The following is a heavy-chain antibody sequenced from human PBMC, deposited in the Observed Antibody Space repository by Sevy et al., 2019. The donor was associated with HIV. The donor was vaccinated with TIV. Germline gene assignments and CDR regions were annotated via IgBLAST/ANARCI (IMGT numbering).Heavy chain of an antibody. Sequence: SETLSLTCTVSGGSMYSAGYYWSWIRWPPGRGLEWIGYIHYNGRTFYNPSLKSRVVISVDTSKNQFSLNVTSVTAADTAAYYCARGHDSYYYVLDVWGQGTTVTVSS. CDR1: GGSMYSAGYY. V-gene: IGHV4-31*03. CDR3: ARGHDSYYYVLDV. CDR2: IHYNGRT. J-gene: IGHJ6*02.